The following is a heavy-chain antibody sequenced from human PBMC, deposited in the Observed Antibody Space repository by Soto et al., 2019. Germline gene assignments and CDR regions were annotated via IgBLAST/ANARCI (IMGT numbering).Heavy chain of an antibody. CDR3: AKVDCRGGSCYSGPFDY. CDR1: GFIFNSHG. J-gene: IGHJ4*02. D-gene: IGHD2-15*01. CDR2: IDYDGTRK. Sequence: QVQLVESGGGVVQPGRSRRLSCATSGFIFNSHGMYWVRQAPGKGLEWVAGIDYDGTRKDYADSVKGRFTISRDSSKNSLYLQMDSLRAEDTAVYYCAKVDCRGGSCYSGPFDYWGPGILVIVSS. V-gene: IGHV3-30*18.